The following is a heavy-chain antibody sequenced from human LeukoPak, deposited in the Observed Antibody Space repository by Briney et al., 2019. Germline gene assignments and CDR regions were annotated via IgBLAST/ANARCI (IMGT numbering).Heavy chain of an antibody. D-gene: IGHD3-16*01. CDR3: ASLGLAVDAFDI. V-gene: IGHV4-59*01. J-gene: IGHJ3*02. CDR2: IYYSGST. CDR1: GGSISSYY. Sequence: SETLSLTCTVSGGSISSYYWSWIRQPPGKGLEWIGYIYYSGSTNYNPSLKSRVTISVDTSKNQFSLRLSSVTAADTAVYYCASLGLAVDAFDIWGQGTMVTVSS.